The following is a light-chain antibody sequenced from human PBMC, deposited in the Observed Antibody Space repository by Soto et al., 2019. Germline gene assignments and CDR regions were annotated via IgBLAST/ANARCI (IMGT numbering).Light chain of an antibody. Sequence: DIQMTQSPSSLSASVGDRVTITCQASQDISNNLNWYQQNPGKAPKLLIYDASNLETGVPSRFSGSGSGTDFSFTICSLQPEDIATYYCQQSDSFPCTFGEGTKVDIK. CDR1: QDISNN. CDR2: DAS. CDR3: QQSDSFPCT. V-gene: IGKV1-33*01. J-gene: IGKJ1*01.